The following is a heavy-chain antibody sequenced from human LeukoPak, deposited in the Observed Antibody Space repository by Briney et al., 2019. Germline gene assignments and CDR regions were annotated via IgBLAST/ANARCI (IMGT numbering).Heavy chain of an antibody. CDR2: INPNSGGT. V-gene: IGHV1-2*06. Sequence: ASVKVSCKASGYTFTGYYMHWVRQAPGQGLEWMGRINPNSGGTNYAQKFQGRVTMTRDTSISTAYMELSRLRSDDTAVYYCAREGSTNWNPGVYNWFEPLGQGTLVTVSS. CDR1: GYTFTGYY. CDR3: AREGSTNWNPGVYNWFEP. J-gene: IGHJ5*02. D-gene: IGHD1-20*01.